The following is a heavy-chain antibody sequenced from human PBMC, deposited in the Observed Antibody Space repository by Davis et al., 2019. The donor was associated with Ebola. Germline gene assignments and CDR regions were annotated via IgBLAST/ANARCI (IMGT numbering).Heavy chain of an antibody. CDR1: GYSFTSYW. Sequence: GESLKISCKGSGYSFTSYWTGWVRQMPGKGLEWMGIIYPGDSDTKYSPSFQGQVTISADKSISTAYLQWSSLKASDTAMYYCARQTRESGYTRDPFDIWGQGTMVTVSS. J-gene: IGHJ3*02. CDR2: IYPGDSDT. D-gene: IGHD3-16*02. V-gene: IGHV5-51*01. CDR3: ARQTRESGYTRDPFDI.